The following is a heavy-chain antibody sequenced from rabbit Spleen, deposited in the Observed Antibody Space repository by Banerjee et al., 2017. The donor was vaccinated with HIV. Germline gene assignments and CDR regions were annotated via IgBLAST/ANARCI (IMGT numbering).Heavy chain of an antibody. CDR2: IYPAKGST. J-gene: IGHJ6*01. CDR3: ARAIVPWLGLTRLDL. V-gene: IGHV1S7*01. Sequence: QLTETGGGLVQPGGSLTLSCKVSGFDFTNYYISWVRQAPGKGLEWIGIIYPAKGSTDYASWVNGRFTISSDNAQSTVDLKMISLTAADTATYFCARAIVPWLGLTRLDLWGPGTLVTVS. CDR1: GFDFTNYY. D-gene: IGHD4-1*01.